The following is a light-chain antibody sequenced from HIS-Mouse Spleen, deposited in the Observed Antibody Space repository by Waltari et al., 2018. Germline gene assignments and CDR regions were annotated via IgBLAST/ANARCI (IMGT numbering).Light chain of an antibody. CDR1: SSNIGSNY. Sequence: QSVLTQPPSASGTPGQRVTISCSGSSSNIGSNYVYWYQQLPGTAPKLLIHRNNRRLAGVPDRLSGSKSGTSASLAISGLRSEDEADYYCAAWDDSLSGPVFGGGTKLTVL. J-gene: IGLJ3*02. V-gene: IGLV1-47*01. CDR2: RNN. CDR3: AAWDDSLSGPV.